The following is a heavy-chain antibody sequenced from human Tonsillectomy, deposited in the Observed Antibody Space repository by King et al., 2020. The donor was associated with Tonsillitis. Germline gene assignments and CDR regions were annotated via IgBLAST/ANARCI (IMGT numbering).Heavy chain of an antibody. CDR3: AKAYTSGCYTPPFDY. CDR2: ISWNSGGK. Sequence: VQLVESGGGLVQPGRSLRLSCAAAGFKCDEYAMHWVRQAPGKGLEWVSCISWNSGGKGYADSVKGRFTISRDNAKNSLFLQVHSLRAEETALYYCAKAYTSGCYTPPFDYWGQGTLITVSS. CDR1: GFKCDEYA. V-gene: IGHV3-9*01. J-gene: IGHJ4*02. D-gene: IGHD6-19*01.